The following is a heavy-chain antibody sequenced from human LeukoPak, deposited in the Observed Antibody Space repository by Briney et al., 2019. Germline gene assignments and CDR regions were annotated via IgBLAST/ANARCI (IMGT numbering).Heavy chain of an antibody. V-gene: IGHV3-64*01. Sequence: GSLRLSCAASGFTFSSYSMNWVRQAPGKGLEYVSAISSNGGSTYYANSVKGRFTISRDNSKNTLYLQMGSLRAEDMAVYYCARVRCSGGSCSYFDYWGQGTLVTVSS. D-gene: IGHD2-15*01. J-gene: IGHJ4*02. CDR1: GFTFSSYS. CDR2: ISSNGGST. CDR3: ARVRCSGGSCSYFDY.